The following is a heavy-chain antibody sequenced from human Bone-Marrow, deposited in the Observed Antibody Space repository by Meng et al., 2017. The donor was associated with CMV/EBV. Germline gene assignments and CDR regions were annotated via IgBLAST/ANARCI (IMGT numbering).Heavy chain of an antibody. D-gene: IGHD3-3*01. CDR3: ARGETIFGHSFDY. V-gene: IGHV1-69*05. CDR1: GYTFTGYY. Sequence: SVKVSCKASGYTFTGYYMHWVRQAPGQGLEWMGGIIPIFGTANYAQKFQGRVTITTDESTSTAYMELSSLRSEDTAVYYCARGETIFGHSFDYWGQGTLVTVSS. J-gene: IGHJ4*02. CDR2: IIPIFGTA.